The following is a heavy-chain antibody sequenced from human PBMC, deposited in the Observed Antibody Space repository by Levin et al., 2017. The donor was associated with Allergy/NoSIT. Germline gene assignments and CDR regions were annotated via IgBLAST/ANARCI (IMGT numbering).Heavy chain of an antibody. Sequence: GESLKISCKASGYIFTDYGITWVRQAPGQGLEWLGWINPDNGDTYYAQNFQDRVTLTTDASTSTAYMELRGLKFDDTAVYFCARDRPRRCTGGSGDGGYWGQGTLVTVSS. CDR1: GYIFTDYG. CDR3: ARDRPRRCTGGSGDGGY. CDR2: INPDNGDT. J-gene: IGHJ4*02. V-gene: IGHV1-18*01. D-gene: IGHD2-8*02.